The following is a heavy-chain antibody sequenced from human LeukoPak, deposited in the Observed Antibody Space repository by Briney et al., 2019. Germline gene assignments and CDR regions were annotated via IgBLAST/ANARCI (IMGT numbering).Heavy chain of an antibody. Sequence: GGSLRLSCAASGVTFDEYGMSWVRQGRGQGLEWVSGVNWSGGSTGYAHSVKGRFTISRDNAKNSLYLQMNSLRAEDTAFYHCARERAIYYGSGSLSPSGQGTLVTVSS. V-gene: IGHV3-20*01. CDR3: ARERAIYYGSGSLSP. CDR2: VNWSGGST. CDR1: GVTFDEYG. J-gene: IGHJ5*02. D-gene: IGHD3-10*01.